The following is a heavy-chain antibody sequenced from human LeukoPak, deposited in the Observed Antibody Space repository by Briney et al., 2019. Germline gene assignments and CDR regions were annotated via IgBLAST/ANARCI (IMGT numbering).Heavy chain of an antibody. Sequence: GGSLRLSCAASGFTFSSYAMSWVLQAPGKGLEWVSAISGSGGSTYYADSVKGRFTISRDNSKNTLYLQMNSLRAEDTAVYYCAKVTMVRGVTIDYWGQGTLVTVSS. CDR3: AKVTMVRGVTIDY. CDR2: ISGSGGST. J-gene: IGHJ4*02. CDR1: GFTFSSYA. V-gene: IGHV3-23*01. D-gene: IGHD3-10*01.